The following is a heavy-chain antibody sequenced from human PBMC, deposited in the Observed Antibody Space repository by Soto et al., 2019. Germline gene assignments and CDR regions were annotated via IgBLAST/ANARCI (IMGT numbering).Heavy chain of an antibody. CDR2: IIPILGIA. Sequence: GASVKVSCKASGGTFSSYTISWVRQAPGQGLEWMGRIIPILGIANYAQKFQGRVTFTADKSTSTAYMELSSLRSEDTAVYYCASCYDYYYYMDVWGKGTTVTVSS. CDR3: ASCYDYYYYMDV. V-gene: IGHV1-69*02. J-gene: IGHJ6*03. CDR1: GGTFSSYT.